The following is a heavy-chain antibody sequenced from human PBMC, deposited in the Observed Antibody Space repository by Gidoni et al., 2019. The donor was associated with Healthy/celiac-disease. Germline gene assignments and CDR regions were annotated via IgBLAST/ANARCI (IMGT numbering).Heavy chain of an antibody. D-gene: IGHD4-17*01. V-gene: IGHV3-21*01. CDR3: ARPYYGDYGDYYYYGMDV. CDR2: ISSSSSYI. Sequence: EVQLVESGGGLVKPGGSLRLSCAASGFTFSRYSMNWVRQAPGKGLEWVSSISSSSSYIYYADSVKGRFTISRDNAKNSLYLQMNSLRAEDTAVYYCARPYYGDYGDYYYYGMDVWGQGTTVTVSS. J-gene: IGHJ6*02. CDR1: GFTFSRYS.